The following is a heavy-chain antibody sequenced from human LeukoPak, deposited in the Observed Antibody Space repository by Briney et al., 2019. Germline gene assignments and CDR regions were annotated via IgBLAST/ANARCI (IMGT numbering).Heavy chain of an antibody. CDR1: GFTFNRYN. Sequence: GGSLRLSCAASGFTFNRYNMNWVRRAPGKGLEWVSSISTSSSYIYYADSMKGRFTISRDNAKNSLYLQMNSLGADDTAVYYCARETYCSGGSCYKGNAFDIWGQGTMVTVSS. J-gene: IGHJ3*02. D-gene: IGHD2-15*01. CDR2: ISTSSSYI. CDR3: ARETYCSGGSCYKGNAFDI. V-gene: IGHV3-21*01.